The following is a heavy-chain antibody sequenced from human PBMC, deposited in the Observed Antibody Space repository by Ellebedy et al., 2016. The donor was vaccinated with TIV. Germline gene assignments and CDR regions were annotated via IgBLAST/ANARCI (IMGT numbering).Heavy chain of an antibody. V-gene: IGHV1-18*04. Sequence: AASVKVSCKASGYTFTTYGISWVRQAPGQGLEWMGWISAYNGDSNYAQKLQDRVTLTTDTSTSTAYMELRSLRSDDTAVYYCGRVGKYCSSFSCYEDSWGQGTLVTVSS. CDR2: ISAYNGDS. D-gene: IGHD2-2*01. CDR1: GYTFTTYG. CDR3: GRVGKYCSSFSCYEDS. J-gene: IGHJ4*02.